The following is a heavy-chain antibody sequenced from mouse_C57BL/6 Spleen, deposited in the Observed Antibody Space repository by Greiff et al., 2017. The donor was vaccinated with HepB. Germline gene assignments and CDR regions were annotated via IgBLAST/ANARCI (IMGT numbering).Heavy chain of an antibody. CDR2: ISSGGDYI. Sequence: EVQLQQSGEGLVKPGGSLKLSCAASGFTFSSYAMSWVRQTPEKRLEWVAYISSGGDYIYYADTVKGRFTISRDNARNTLYLQMSSLKSEDTAMYYCTRVYDYDVGAWFAYWGQGTLVTVSA. CDR3: TRVYDYDVGAWFAY. V-gene: IGHV5-9-1*02. D-gene: IGHD2-4*01. CDR1: GFTFSSYA. J-gene: IGHJ3*01.